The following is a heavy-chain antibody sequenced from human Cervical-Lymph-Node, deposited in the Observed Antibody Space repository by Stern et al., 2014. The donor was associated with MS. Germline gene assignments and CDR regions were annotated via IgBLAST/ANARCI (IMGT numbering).Heavy chain of an antibody. CDR3: SADLFGYGLGEY. D-gene: IGHD5-12*01. CDR2: IKSKTDSETT. CDR1: GFTFGNAW. V-gene: IGHV3-15*01. J-gene: IGHJ4*02. Sequence: EMQLVESGGGLVKPGGSLRLSCAAAGFTFGNAWMTWVRQAPGKGLEWVGRIKSKTDSETTEYAAPVKGRFTISRDDSKNTLYLQMSSLKTEDTAVYYCSADLFGYGLGEYWGQGSLVTVSS.